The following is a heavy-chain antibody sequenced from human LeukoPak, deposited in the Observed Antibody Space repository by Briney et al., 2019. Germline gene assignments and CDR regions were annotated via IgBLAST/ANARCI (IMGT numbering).Heavy chain of an antibody. J-gene: IGHJ4*02. V-gene: IGHV3-21*01. CDR2: ISSGSNYI. D-gene: IGHD2-15*01. Sequence: PGGPLRLSCAASGFTFSTYSMNWVRQAPRKGLEWVSSISSGSNYIYYADSVKGRFTISRDNAKNSLYLQMNSLRAEDTAVYYCATVASSGALRTDFWGQGTLVTVSS. CDR1: GFTFSTYS. CDR3: ATVASSGALRTDF.